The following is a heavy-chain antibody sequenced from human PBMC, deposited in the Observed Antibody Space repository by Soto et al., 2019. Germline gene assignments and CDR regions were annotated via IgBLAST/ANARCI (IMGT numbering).Heavy chain of an antibody. CDR1: GGSFTSNNW. J-gene: IGHJ4*02. Sequence: SETLSLTCAVYGGSFTSNNWWTWVRQPPGQGLEWIGEIYRTGSTNYNPSLKSRVTISLDKSENQFSLKVTSLTAADTAVYYCASRDPGTSVDYWGQGTLVTVSS. D-gene: IGHD1-7*01. CDR3: ASRDPGTSVDY. V-gene: IGHV4-4*02. CDR2: IYRTGST.